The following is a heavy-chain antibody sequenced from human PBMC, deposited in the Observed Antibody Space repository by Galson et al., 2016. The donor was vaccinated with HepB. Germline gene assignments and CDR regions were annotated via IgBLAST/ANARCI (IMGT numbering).Heavy chain of an antibody. CDR2: IDPTDSST. CDR3: ARLSADFWWLQYDFCCMDV. D-gene: IGHD3-3*01. CDR1: EYTFTTYW. J-gene: IGHJ6*04. V-gene: IGHV5-10-1*01. Sequence: QSGAEVKKPGESLRISCKASEYTFTTYWISWVRQMPGKGLEWMGRIDPTDSSTDYSPSFQGHVTIAVDKSINTAYLQWSSLKASDTAMYYWARLSADFWWLQYDFCCMDVWGEGTTVTVSS.